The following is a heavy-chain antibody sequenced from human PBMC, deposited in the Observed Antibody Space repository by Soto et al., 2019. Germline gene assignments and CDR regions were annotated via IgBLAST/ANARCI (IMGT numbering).Heavy chain of an antibody. CDR2: ISGSGGST. Sequence: EVQLLESGGGLVQPGGSLRLSCAASGFTFSSYAMSWVRQAPGKGLEWVSAISGSGGSTYYADSVKGRFTISRDNSKNTLYLQMNSLRAEDTAVYYCAKDFGRSLLVVVVAAINYWGQGTLVTVSS. CDR3: AKDFGRSLLVVVVAAINY. J-gene: IGHJ4*02. V-gene: IGHV3-23*01. D-gene: IGHD2-15*01. CDR1: GFTFSSYA.